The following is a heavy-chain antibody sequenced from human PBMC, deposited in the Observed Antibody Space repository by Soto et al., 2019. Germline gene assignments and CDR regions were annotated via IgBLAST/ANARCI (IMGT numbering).Heavy chain of an antibody. Sequence: SETLSLTCTVSGGSISSSSYYWGWIRQPPGKGLEWIGSIYYSGSTYYNPSLKRRVTISVDTSKNQFSLKLSSVTAADTAVYYCARDPPVYCSGGSCYPPRYFDYWGQGTLVTVSS. CDR2: IYYSGST. D-gene: IGHD2-15*01. V-gene: IGHV4-39*02. CDR3: ARDPPVYCSGGSCYPPRYFDY. J-gene: IGHJ4*02. CDR1: GGSISSSSYY.